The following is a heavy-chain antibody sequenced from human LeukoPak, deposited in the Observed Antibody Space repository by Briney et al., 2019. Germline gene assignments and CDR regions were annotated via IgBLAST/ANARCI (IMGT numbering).Heavy chain of an antibody. CDR2: IYTSGST. J-gene: IGHJ5*02. V-gene: IGHV4-4*07. CDR3: ATEGIAAAGTGWFDP. CDR1: GGSISSYY. Sequence: PSETLSLTCTVSGGSISSYYWSWIRQPAGKGLEWIGRIYTSGSTNYNPSLKSRVTISVDTSKNQFSLKLSSVTAADTAVYYCATEGIAAAGTGWFDPWGQGTLVTVSS. D-gene: IGHD6-13*01.